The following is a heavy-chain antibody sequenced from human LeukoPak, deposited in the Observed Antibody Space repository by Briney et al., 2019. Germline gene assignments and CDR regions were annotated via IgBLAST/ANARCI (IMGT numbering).Heavy chain of an antibody. CDR2: FDPEDGET. Sequence: ASVKVSCKVSRYTLTELSMHWVRQAPGKGLEWMGGFDPEDGETIYAQKFQGRVTMTEDTSTDTAYVELSSLRSEDTAVYYCATAYYDSSGYYFDYWGQGTLVTVSS. CDR3: ATAYYDSSGYYFDY. J-gene: IGHJ4*02. CDR1: RYTLTELS. V-gene: IGHV1-24*01. D-gene: IGHD3-22*01.